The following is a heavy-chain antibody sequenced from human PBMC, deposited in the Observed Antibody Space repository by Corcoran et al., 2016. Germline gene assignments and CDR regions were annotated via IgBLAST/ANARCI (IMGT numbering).Heavy chain of an antibody. J-gene: IGHJ4*02. CDR1: GFTFGSYW. Sequence: EVQLVESGGGLVQPGGSLRLSCAASGFTFGSYWMNWVRQAPGTGLEWVANIHQDGSGQYYVDSVKGRFTMSRDNAKNSLFLQMTSLRADDTAVYYCARGAYSSGCDYWGQGTLVTVSS. V-gene: IGHV3-7*03. CDR2: IHQDGSGQ. D-gene: IGHD6-19*01. CDR3: ARGAYSSGCDY.